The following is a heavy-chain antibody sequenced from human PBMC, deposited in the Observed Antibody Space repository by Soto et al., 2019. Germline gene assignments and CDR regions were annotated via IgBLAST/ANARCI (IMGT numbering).Heavy chain of an antibody. Sequence: QEQLVQSGAEVKKPGAPVKVSCKASGYTFTNYNINWVRQATGQGLEWMGWMNPKTGNTGYAEKFQGRVTVTRNSSINTAFMELSGLRSEDTAVYYCAREAASDPSFYYHYMDVWGKGTTVTVSS. CDR2: MNPKTGNT. J-gene: IGHJ6*03. CDR1: GYTFTNYN. CDR3: AREAASDPSFYYHYMDV. V-gene: IGHV1-8*01. D-gene: IGHD6-25*01.